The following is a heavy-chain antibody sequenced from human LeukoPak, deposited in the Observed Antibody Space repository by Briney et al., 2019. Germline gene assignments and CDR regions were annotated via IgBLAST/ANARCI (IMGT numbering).Heavy chain of an antibody. J-gene: IGHJ4*02. V-gene: IGHV1-2*02. CDR3: ARGGEVCSSSSCYRGHDY. Sequence: ASVTVSCKASGYTFTGYYMHWVRQAPGQGLEWMGWINPKSGGTTYEQKFQGRVTMTRDTSTSTAYMELSRLRSDDTAVYYCARGGEVCSSSSCYRGHDYWGQGTLVTVSS. CDR1: GYTFTGYY. D-gene: IGHD2-2*01. CDR2: INPKSGGT.